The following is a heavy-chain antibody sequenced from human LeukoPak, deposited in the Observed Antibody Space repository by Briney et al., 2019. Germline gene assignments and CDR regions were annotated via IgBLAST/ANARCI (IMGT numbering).Heavy chain of an antibody. CDR1: GGSISSYY. Sequence: SSETLSLTCTVSGGSISSYYWSWIRQPPGKGLECIGYIYYSGSTNYNPSLKSRVTISVDTSKNQFSLKLSSVTAADTAVYYCARSIVLMVYAVFDIWRQGTMVTVSS. V-gene: IGHV4-59*01. CDR3: ARSIVLMVYAVFDI. D-gene: IGHD2-8*01. CDR2: IYYSGST. J-gene: IGHJ3*02.